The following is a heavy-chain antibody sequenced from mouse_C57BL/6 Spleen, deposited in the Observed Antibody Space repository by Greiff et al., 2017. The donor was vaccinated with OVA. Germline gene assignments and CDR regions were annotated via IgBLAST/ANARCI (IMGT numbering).Heavy chain of an antibody. Sequence: VHLVESGPGLVQPSQSLSITCTVSGFSLTSYGVHWVRQSPGKGLEWLGVIWSGGSTDYNSALISRLSISKDNSKSQVFFKMNSLQADDTAIYYCARNGNYVYYMDYWGQGTSLTVSS. CDR2: IWSGGST. J-gene: IGHJ4*01. V-gene: IGHV2-2*01. D-gene: IGHD2-1*01. CDR3: ARNGNYVYYMDY. CDR1: GFSLTSYG.